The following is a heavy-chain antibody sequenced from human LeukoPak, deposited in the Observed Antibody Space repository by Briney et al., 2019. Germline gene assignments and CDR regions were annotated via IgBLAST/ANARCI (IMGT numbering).Heavy chain of an antibody. Sequence: GGSLRLSCAASGFTFSSYAMSWVRQAPGKGLEWVSAISGSGGSTYYADSVKGRFTISRDNSKNTLYLQMDSLRAEDTAVYYCAKAYDILTGYPFDYWGQGTLVTVSS. CDR1: GFTFSSYA. CDR3: AKAYDILTGYPFDY. D-gene: IGHD3-9*01. CDR2: ISGSGGST. V-gene: IGHV3-23*01. J-gene: IGHJ4*02.